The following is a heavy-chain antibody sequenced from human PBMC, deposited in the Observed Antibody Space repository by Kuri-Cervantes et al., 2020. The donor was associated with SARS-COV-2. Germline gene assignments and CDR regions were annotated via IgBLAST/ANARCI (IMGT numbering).Heavy chain of an antibody. CDR2: ISGSGSYI. CDR1: GFSLSRYT. V-gene: IGHV3-21*01. Sequence: GESLKISCAASGFSLSRYTMNWVRQAPGKALEWVSSISGSGSYIYYADSVKGRFTISRDNAKNSLYLQMNSLRAEDTAVYYCARDPFQYYYYMDVWGKGTTVTVSS. J-gene: IGHJ6*03. CDR3: ARDPFQYYYYMDV.